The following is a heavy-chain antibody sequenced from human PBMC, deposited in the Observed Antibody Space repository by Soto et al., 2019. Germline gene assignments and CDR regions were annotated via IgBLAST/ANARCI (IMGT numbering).Heavy chain of an antibody. D-gene: IGHD6-19*01. CDR1: GYTFTSYG. Sequence: QVQLVQSGAEVKKPGASVKVSCKASGYTFTSYGISWVRQAPGQGVEWMGWMSAYNGNPNYAQKLQGTGTRNTESATSTAYMELRRLRSDDTSVYYCSRDGWYVGDYWGQVTLVTVSS. CDR2: MSAYNGNP. CDR3: SRDGWYVGDY. V-gene: IGHV1-18*01. J-gene: IGHJ4*02.